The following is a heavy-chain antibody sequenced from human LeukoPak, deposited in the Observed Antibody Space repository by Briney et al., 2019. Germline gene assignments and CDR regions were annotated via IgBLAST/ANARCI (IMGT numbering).Heavy chain of an antibody. V-gene: IGHV4-31*03. Sequence: MSSETLSLTCTVSFASISSGGYYWTWIRQHPEKGLEWIGYIFDSGNIYYNPSLKSRLTISVDTSENQFSLKLTSVTAADTAIYYCASSYSSSWYDYWGQGILVTVSS. CDR2: IFDSGNI. D-gene: IGHD6-13*01. CDR1: FASISSGGYY. CDR3: ASSYSSSWYDY. J-gene: IGHJ4*02.